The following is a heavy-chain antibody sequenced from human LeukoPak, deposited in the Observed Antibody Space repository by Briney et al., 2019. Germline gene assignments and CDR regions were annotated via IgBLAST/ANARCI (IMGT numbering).Heavy chain of an antibody. CDR2: ISSSSSTI. CDR3: ARSSTTIFGVVTD. J-gene: IGHJ4*02. CDR1: GFTFSSYA. V-gene: IGHV3-48*01. Sequence: GGSLRLACAASGFTFSSYAMSWVRQAPGEGREWVSYISSSSSTIYHADSVKGRFTISRDNAKNSLYLQMNSLRAEDTAAYYCARSSTTIFGVVTDWGQGTLVTVSS. D-gene: IGHD3-3*01.